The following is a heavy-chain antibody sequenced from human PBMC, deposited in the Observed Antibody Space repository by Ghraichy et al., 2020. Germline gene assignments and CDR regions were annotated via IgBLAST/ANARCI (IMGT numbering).Heavy chain of an antibody. Sequence: GGSLRLSCAASGFIFSNYDMNWVRQAPGKGLEWVSHISSSGSSIYYADSVKGRFTISRDNAKNSLHLQMNSLRAEDTAVYYCARDWALDVWGKGTTVSVSS. CDR2: ISSSGSSI. J-gene: IGHJ6*04. CDR1: GFIFSNYD. CDR3: ARDWALDV. D-gene: IGHD7-27*01. V-gene: IGHV3-48*03.